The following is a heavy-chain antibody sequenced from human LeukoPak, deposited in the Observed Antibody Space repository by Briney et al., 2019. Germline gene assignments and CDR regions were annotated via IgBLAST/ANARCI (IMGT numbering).Heavy chain of an antibody. CDR1: GYTFTGYY. Sequence: ASVKVSCKASGYTFTGYYIHWVRQAPGQGFEWMGWIHPNIGGTKYVQKFQGRVTMTRDTSISTVYMELSSPRSDDTAVYYCARGGSGLAYWGQGTLVTVSS. D-gene: IGHD3-3*01. J-gene: IGHJ4*02. CDR3: ARGGSGLAY. CDR2: IHPNIGGT. V-gene: IGHV1-2*02.